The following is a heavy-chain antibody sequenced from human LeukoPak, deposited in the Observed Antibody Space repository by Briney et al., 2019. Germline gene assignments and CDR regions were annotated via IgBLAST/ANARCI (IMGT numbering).Heavy chain of an antibody. CDR2: INPSGGST. V-gene: IGHV1-46*01. CDR1: GYIFTSYY. Sequence: GASVKVSCKASGYIFTSYYMHWVRQAPGQGLEWMGIINPSGGSTSYAQKFQGRVTMTRDTSTSTVYMELSSLRSEDTAVYYCARDLRPPVMATFADDAFDIWGQGTMVTVSS. CDR3: ARDLRPPVMATFADDAFDI. D-gene: IGHD5-24*01. J-gene: IGHJ3*02.